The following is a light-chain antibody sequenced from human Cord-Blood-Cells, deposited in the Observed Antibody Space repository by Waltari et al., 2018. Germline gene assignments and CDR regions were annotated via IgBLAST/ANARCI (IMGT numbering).Light chain of an antibody. Sequence: QSALPQPASVSGSPGQSITISCPGTSSDVGSYNLVSWYPQHPGKAPKLMIYEGSKRPSGVSNRFSGSKSGNTASLTISGLQAEDEADYYCCSYAGSSTWVFGGGTKLTVL. CDR2: EGS. V-gene: IGLV2-23*01. CDR1: SSDVGSYNL. CDR3: CSYAGSSTWV. J-gene: IGLJ3*02.